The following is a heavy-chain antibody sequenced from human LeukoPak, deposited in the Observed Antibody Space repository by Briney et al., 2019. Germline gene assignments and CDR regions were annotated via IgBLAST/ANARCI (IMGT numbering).Heavy chain of an antibody. CDR2: IYYSGST. V-gene: IGHV4-59*01. Sequence: SETLSLTCTVSGGSISSYYWSWIRQPPGKGLEWIGYIYYSGSTNYNPSLKSRVTISVDTSKNQFSLKLSSVTAADTAVYYCAREGEAGIDAFDIWGQGTMVTVSS. D-gene: IGHD6-19*01. J-gene: IGHJ3*02. CDR3: AREGEAGIDAFDI. CDR1: GGSISSYY.